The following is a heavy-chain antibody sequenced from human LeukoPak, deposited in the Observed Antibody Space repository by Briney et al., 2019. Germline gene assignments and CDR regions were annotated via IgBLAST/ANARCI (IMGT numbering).Heavy chain of an antibody. V-gene: IGHV4-34*01. CDR3: ARGAARPELYLFDY. CDR2: INHSGST. Sequence: SETLSLTCAVYGGSFSGYYWSWIRQPPGKGLEWIGEINHSGSTNYNPSLKSRVTISVDTSKNQFSLKLSSVTAEDTAVYYCARGAARPELYLFDYWGQGTLVTVSS. CDR1: GGSFSGYY. D-gene: IGHD6-6*01. J-gene: IGHJ4*02.